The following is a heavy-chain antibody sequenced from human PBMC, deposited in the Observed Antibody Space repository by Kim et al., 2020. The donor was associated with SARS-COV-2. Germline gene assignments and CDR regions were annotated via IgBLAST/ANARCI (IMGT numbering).Heavy chain of an antibody. V-gene: IGHV1-69*01. CDR3: ARGMAAGRAFDY. D-gene: IGHD6-13*01. J-gene: IGHJ4*02. Sequence: NYAQKFQGRVTITADESTSTAYMELSSLRSEDTAVYYCARGMAAGRAFDYWGQGTLVTVSS.